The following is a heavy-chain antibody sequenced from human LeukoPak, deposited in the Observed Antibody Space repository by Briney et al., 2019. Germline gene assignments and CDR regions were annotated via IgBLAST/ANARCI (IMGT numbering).Heavy chain of an antibody. CDR3: AGEVGGSWFDP. J-gene: IGHJ5*02. Sequence: SSETLSLTCIVSGGSISSGGHYWSWIRQPAGKGLEWIGRIYSSGNTNYNPSLKSRVTISLDTSKNQFSLNLSSVTAADTAVYYCAGEVGGSWFDPWGLGTLVTVSS. CDR2: IYSSGNT. V-gene: IGHV4-61*02. CDR1: GGSISSGGHY. D-gene: IGHD1-26*01.